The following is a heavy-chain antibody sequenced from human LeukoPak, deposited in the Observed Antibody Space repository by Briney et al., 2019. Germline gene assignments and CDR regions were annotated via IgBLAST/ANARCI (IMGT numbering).Heavy chain of an antibody. CDR3: ARDGPLDYFDY. CDR2: ISSSSSYI. Sequence: GGSLRLSCAASGFTFSSYSMNWVRQAPGKGLEWVSSISSSSSYIYYADSVMGRFTISRDNAKNPLYLQMNSLRAEDTAVYYCARDGPLDYFDYWGQGTLVTVSS. CDR1: GFTFSSYS. V-gene: IGHV3-21*01. J-gene: IGHJ4*02. D-gene: IGHD3/OR15-3a*01.